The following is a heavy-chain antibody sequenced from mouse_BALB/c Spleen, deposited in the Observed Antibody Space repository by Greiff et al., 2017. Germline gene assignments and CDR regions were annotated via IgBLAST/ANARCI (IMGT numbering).Heavy chain of an antibody. CDR2: IDPGNGDT. J-gene: IGHJ3*01. V-gene: IGHV14-4*02. D-gene: IGHD3-3*01. Sequence: EVQLKESGAELVRPGASVKLSCTASGFNFNDYYMPWVKQRPEQGLEWIGWIDPGNGDTEYAPKFQGKATFTADTSSNTAYLQLSSLTSEDSAVYYCTGGCRYAFAYWGQGTLVTVSS. CDR3: TGGCRYAFAY. CDR1: GFNFNDYY.